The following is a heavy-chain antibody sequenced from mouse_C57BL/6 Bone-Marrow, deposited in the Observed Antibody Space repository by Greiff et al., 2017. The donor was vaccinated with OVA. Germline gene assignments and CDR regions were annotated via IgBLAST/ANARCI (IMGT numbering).Heavy chain of an antibody. CDR1: GYTFTSYW. CDR2: IYPSDSET. CDR3: ARVTAQARGDYFDY. Sequence: VQLQQPGAELVRPGSSVKLSCKASGYTFTSYWMDWVKQRPGQGLEWIGNIYPSDSETNYNQKFKDKATLTVDKSSSTAYMQLSSLTSEDSAVYYGARVTAQARGDYFDYWGQGTTLTVSS. V-gene: IGHV1-61*01. J-gene: IGHJ2*01. D-gene: IGHD3-2*02.